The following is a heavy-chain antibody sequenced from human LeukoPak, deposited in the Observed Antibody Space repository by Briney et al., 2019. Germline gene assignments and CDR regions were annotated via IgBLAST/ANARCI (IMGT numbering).Heavy chain of an antibody. V-gene: IGHV3-23*01. CDR3: ARDRSPMITFGGVSRYMDI. Sequence: GGSLRLSCAASGFTFSSYAMSWVRQAPGKGLEWVSAISGSGGSTYYADSVKGRFTISRDNAKNSLYLQMNSLRAEDTAVYYCARDRSPMITFGGVSRYMDIWGKGTTVTVSS. D-gene: IGHD3-16*01. J-gene: IGHJ6*03. CDR1: GFTFSSYA. CDR2: ISGSGGST.